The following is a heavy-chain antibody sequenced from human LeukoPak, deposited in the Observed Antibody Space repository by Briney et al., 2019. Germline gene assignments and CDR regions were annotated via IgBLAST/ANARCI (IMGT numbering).Heavy chain of an antibody. Sequence: GGSLRLSCAASGFTFSTYTMHWVRQAPGKGLEWVAVISYDGSNEFYADSVKGRFTFSRDNSKNTLYLQMNNLRAEDTAVYYCVRDRVYCSTTRCYLRAEYFQHWGQGTLVTVSS. V-gene: IGHV3-30-3*01. CDR2: ISYDGSNE. J-gene: IGHJ1*01. CDR1: GFTFSTYT. CDR3: VRDRVYCSTTRCYLRAEYFQH. D-gene: IGHD2-2*01.